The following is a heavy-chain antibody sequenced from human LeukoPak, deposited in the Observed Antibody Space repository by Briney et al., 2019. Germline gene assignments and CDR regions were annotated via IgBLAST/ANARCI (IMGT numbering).Heavy chain of an antibody. Sequence: SETLSLTCTVSGGSISSCYWSWIRQPAEKGLEWIGRIYTSGSTNYNPSLKSRVTMSVDTSKNQFPLKLSSVTAADTAVYYCARAGYYDSSGYSLDYYGMDVWGQGTTVTVSS. D-gene: IGHD3-22*01. CDR1: GGSISSCY. CDR3: ARAGYYDSSGYSLDYYGMDV. V-gene: IGHV4-4*07. CDR2: IYTSGST. J-gene: IGHJ6*02.